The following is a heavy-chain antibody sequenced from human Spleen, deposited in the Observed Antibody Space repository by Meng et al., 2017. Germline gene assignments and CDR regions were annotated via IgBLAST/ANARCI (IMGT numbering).Heavy chain of an antibody. Sequence: SLKISCAASGFTFDDYAMHWVRQAPGKGLEWVSGISWNSGSIGYADSVKGRFTISRDNAKNSLYLQMNSLRAEDTALYYCATTKRLRYFDWLTWGVDYWGQGTLVTVSS. V-gene: IGHV3-9*01. D-gene: IGHD3-9*01. J-gene: IGHJ4*02. CDR1: GFTFDDYA. CDR2: ISWNSGSI. CDR3: ATTKRLRYFDWLTWGVDY.